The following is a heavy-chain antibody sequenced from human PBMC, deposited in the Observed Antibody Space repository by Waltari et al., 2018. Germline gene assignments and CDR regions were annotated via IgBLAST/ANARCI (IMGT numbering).Heavy chain of an antibody. D-gene: IGHD6-6*01. V-gene: IGHV3-15*01. Sequence: DVKLVESGGGLVKPGGSLRLSCAVSGFSVPNAWVGWVRQAPGKGLVWVGRIKSRTDGGTTDYATPVKGRFSISRDESQNTLYLQMNSLKTEDTAFYHCTTDRGIGPRPLFDSWGQGTLVTVSS. CDR3: TTDRGIGPRPLFDS. CDR1: GFSVPNAW. J-gene: IGHJ4*02. CDR2: IKSRTDGGTT.